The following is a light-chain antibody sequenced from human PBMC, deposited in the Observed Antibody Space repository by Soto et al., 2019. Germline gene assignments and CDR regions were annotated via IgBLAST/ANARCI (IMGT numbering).Light chain of an antibody. J-gene: IGKJ1*01. V-gene: IGKV3-11*01. Sequence: EIVLTQSPATLSLSPGERATLSCRASQRVSSYLAWYQQKPGQAPRLLIYDASNRATGIPARFSGSGSGTDFTLTISSLEPEDFAVYYCQQRSNCPWTFGQGTKVEIK. CDR1: QRVSSY. CDR2: DAS. CDR3: QQRSNCPWT.